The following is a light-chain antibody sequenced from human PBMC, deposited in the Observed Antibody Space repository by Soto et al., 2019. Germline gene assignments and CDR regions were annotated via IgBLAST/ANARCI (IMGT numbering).Light chain of an antibody. CDR1: RSDVGAYNY. CDR2: EVT. Sequence: QSALTQPASVSGSPGQSIAISCTGTRSDVGAYNYVSWYQQHPGKAPKLMISEVTNRPSGVSDRFSGSKSGNTASLTISGLQAEDEADYYCRSFTSRFTFVFGTGTKV. J-gene: IGLJ1*01. V-gene: IGLV2-14*01. CDR3: RSFTSRFTFV.